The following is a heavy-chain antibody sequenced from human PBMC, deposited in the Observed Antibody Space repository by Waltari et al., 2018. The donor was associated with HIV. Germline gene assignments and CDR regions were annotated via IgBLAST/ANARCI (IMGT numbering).Heavy chain of an antibody. CDR3: ARSEGAQTATIFDR. CDR1: GYPIPSGYP. V-gene: IGHV4-38-2*01. CDR2: IFHSGNA. J-gene: IGHJ4*02. Sequence: QVQLQESGPGLVKPSETLSLTCGVSGYPIPSGYPWGWIRQPPGLGLERIGSIFHSGNAYYNPPLRSRVTISVDTSKNQFSLKLNSVTAADTAVYFCARSEGAQTATIFDRWGQGTLVTISS. D-gene: IGHD3-3*01.